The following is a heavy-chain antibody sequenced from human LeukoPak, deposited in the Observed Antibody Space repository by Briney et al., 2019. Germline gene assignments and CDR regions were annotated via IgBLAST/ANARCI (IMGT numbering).Heavy chain of an antibody. Sequence: SETLSLTCTVSGGSISSHYWSWIRQPPGKGLEWIGYISYSGSTNYNPSLKGRVTISVDTSKNQFSLKLSSVTAADTAVYYCARDLSLVGATPLGNYYGMDVWGQGTTVTVSS. CDR1: GGSISSHY. CDR2: ISYSGST. D-gene: IGHD1-26*01. V-gene: IGHV4-59*11. J-gene: IGHJ6*02. CDR3: ARDLSLVGATPLGNYYGMDV.